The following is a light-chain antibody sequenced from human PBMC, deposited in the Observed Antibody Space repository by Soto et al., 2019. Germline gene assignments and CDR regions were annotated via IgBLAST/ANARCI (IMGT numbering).Light chain of an antibody. Sequence: EIVLTQSPGTLSLSPGERATLSCRASQRVGTSYLAWYQQKVGQAPRLLIYGTSNRAAGIPDRFSGSGSGTDLTLTVSRLEPEDSAVYYCQQYDSTPRTCGQGTKV. CDR1: QRVGTSY. CDR3: QQYDSTPRT. J-gene: IGKJ1*01. V-gene: IGKV3-20*01. CDR2: GTS.